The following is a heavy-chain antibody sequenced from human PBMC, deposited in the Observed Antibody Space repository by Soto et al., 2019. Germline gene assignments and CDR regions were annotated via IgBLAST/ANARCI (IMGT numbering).Heavy chain of an antibody. Sequence: SETLSLTCAVYGGSFSGYYWSWIRQPPGKGLEWIGEIIHSGSTNYNPSFKSRVIISVDTFNNQFSLKLSSVTAADTAFYYCAREGALLFGGNSDYYSTMDVWGQGTTVTVSS. J-gene: IGHJ6*02. D-gene: IGHD2-21*02. CDR1: GGSFSGYY. V-gene: IGHV4-34*12. CDR3: AREGALLFGGNSDYYSTMDV. CDR2: IIHSGST.